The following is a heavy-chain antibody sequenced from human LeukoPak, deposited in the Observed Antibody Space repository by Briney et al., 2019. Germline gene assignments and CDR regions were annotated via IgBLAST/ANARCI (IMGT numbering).Heavy chain of an antibody. V-gene: IGHV3-64D*06. J-gene: IGHJ4*02. Sequence: GGSLRLSCSASGFTFSSYAMHWVRQAPGKGLEYVSAISSNGGSTYYADSVKGRFTISRDNSKNTLYLQMSSLRAEDTAVYYCVKEGPSWRGITGTTSGYWGQGTLVTVSS. CDR1: GFTFSSYA. CDR3: VKEGPSWRGITGTTSGY. D-gene: IGHD1-20*01. CDR2: ISSNGGST.